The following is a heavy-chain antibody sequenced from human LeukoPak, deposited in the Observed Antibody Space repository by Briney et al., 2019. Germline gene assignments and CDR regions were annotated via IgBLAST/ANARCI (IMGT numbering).Heavy chain of an antibody. CDR3: AKGEDYYDSSGPGGY. V-gene: IGHV3-9*03. CDR2: ISWNSGSI. CDR1: GFTFDDYA. J-gene: IGHJ4*02. Sequence: GRSLRLSCAASGFTFDDYAMHWVRQAPGKGLEGVSGISWNSGSIGYADSVRGRFTISRDNAKNSLYLQMNSLRAEDMALYYCAKGEDYYDSSGPGGYWGQGTLVTVSS. D-gene: IGHD3-22*01.